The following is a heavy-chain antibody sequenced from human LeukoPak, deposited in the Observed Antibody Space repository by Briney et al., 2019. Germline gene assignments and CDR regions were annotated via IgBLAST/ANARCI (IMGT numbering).Heavy chain of an antibody. Sequence: GGSLRLSCAASGFTFSSYAMYWVRQAPGKGLEFVSAISSDGGSTYFANSVKGRFTISRDNSKNTLFLQMGSLRAEDMAFYYCARESSPSVMTGTIPDYFDHWGQGTLVSVSS. CDR1: GFTFSSYA. CDR2: ISSDGGST. D-gene: IGHD1-1*01. V-gene: IGHV3-64*01. CDR3: ARESSPSVMTGTIPDYFDH. J-gene: IGHJ4*02.